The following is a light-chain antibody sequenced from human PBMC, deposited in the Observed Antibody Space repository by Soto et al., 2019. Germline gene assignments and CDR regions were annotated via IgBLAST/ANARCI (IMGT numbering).Light chain of an antibody. Sequence: DIVMTQSPDSLAVSLGERATINCKSSQSVLYSSNNKNYLAWYQQKPGQPPKLLIYWASTRESGVPDRCSCSWSWTGFTLTISSLQDEDVAVYYWQQYFSTPFTFGGGTKGEIK. J-gene: IGKJ4*01. V-gene: IGKV4-1*01. CDR2: WAS. CDR3: QQYFSTPFT. CDR1: QSVLYSSNNKNY.